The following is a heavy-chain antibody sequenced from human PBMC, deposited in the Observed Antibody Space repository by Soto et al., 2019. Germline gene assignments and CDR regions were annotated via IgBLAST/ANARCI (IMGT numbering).Heavy chain of an antibody. Sequence: GLDLEWLALIYWDDDKRYSPSLKSRLTITKDTSKNQVVLTMTNMDPVDTATYYCAHSHYGGDFDYWGQGTLVTVSS. V-gene: IGHV2-5*02. D-gene: IGHD4-17*01. J-gene: IGHJ4*02. CDR3: AHSHYGGDFDY. CDR2: IYWDDDK.